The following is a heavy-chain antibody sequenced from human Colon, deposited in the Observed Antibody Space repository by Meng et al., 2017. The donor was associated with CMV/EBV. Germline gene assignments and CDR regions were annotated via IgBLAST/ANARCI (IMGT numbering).Heavy chain of an antibody. Sequence: CAVSGGSISSGSYYWSWIRQHPGKGLEWIGYIYYSGGTYYNPSLKSRVTISVDTSKNQFSLKLSSVTAADTAVYYCARVGGELLIDYWGQGTLVTVSS. CDR3: ARVGGELLIDY. CDR2: IYYSGGT. V-gene: IGHV4-31*11. CDR1: GGSISSGSYY. J-gene: IGHJ4*02. D-gene: IGHD1-26*01.